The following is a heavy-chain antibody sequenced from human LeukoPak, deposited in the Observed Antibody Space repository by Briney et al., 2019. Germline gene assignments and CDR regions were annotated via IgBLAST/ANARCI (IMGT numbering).Heavy chain of an antibody. CDR2: IWYDGSNK. CDR3: ARESTDTAVAFDI. D-gene: IGHD5-18*01. J-gene: IGHJ3*02. Sequence: GRSLRLSCAASGFTFSSYGMHWVRQAPGKGLEWVAVIWYDGSNKYYADSVKGRFTISRDNSKNTLYLQMNSLRAEDTAVYYCARESTDTAVAFDIWGQGTMVTVSS. V-gene: IGHV3-33*01. CDR1: GFTFSSYG.